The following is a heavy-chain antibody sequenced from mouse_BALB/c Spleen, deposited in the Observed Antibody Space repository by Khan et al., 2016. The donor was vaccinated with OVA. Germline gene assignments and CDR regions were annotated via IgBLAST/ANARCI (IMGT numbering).Heavy chain of an antibody. CDR2: IYWDDDK. J-gene: IGHJ3*01. CDR3: ARRARCFCSCYMVAY. V-gene: IGHV8-12*01. Sequence: QVTLKEPGSGILQPSQILSLPCYFSGFSLSASGVGVRWIRQPSGKGLEWLAHIYWDDDKLHNAPLKCRLTISQVASSCQVRLTITSVDTDDTATYYCARRARCFCSCYMVAYWGQGTRVTVSA. D-gene: IGHD2-12*01. CDR1: GFSLSASGVG.